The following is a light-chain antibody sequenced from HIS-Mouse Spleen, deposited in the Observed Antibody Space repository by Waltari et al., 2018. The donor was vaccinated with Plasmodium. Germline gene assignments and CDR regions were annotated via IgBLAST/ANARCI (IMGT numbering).Light chain of an antibody. Sequence: EIVMTQSPATLSVSPGARATLSCRASQSVSSNLAWYQQKPGQAPRLLIYGASTRATGNPARFSGSGSGTEFTLTYSSMQSEDFAVYYCQQYNNWPRGTFGQGTKVEIK. CDR3: QQYNNWPRGT. J-gene: IGKJ1*01. V-gene: IGKV3-15*01. CDR1: QSVSSN. CDR2: GAS.